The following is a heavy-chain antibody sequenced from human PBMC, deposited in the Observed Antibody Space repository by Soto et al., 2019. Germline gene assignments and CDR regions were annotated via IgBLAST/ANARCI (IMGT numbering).Heavy chain of an antibody. Sequence: ASVKVSCKASGYTFTSYAMHWVRQAPGQRLEWMGWINAGNGNTKYSQKFQGRVTITRDTSASTAYMELSSLRSEDTAVYYCARAPNKQQDYYYYYGMDVWGQGTTVTVSS. CDR1: GYTFTSYA. D-gene: IGHD6-13*01. CDR2: INAGNGNT. CDR3: ARAPNKQQDYYYYYGMDV. J-gene: IGHJ6*02. V-gene: IGHV1-3*01.